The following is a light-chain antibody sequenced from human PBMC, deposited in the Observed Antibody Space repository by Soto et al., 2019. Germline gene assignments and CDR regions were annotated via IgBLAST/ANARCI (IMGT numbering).Light chain of an antibody. CDR2: KAS. J-gene: IGKJ4*01. CDR1: QSISHW. CDR3: LQYNIFSLT. V-gene: IGKV1-5*03. Sequence: DIQMTQSPSTLSASVGDRVTITCRTSQSISHWLAWFQQKPGKAPNLLIYKASSLESGVPSRFSGSGSGTEFTLTISSLQPDDFATYYCLQYNIFSLTLRGGTTLDIK.